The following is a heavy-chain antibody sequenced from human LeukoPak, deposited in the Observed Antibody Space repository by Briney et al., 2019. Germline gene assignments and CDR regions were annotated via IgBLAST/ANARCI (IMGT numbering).Heavy chain of an antibody. V-gene: IGHV3-21*01. Sequence: GGSLRLSCGVSGFTFSSYSMCWVRQAPGKGLEWVSFISSSSSYIYYADSVKGRFSISRDNAKNSLYLQMNSLRAEDTAVCYCARGTMFPYYFDYWGQGTLVTVSS. CDR1: GFTFSSYS. CDR2: ISSSSSYI. D-gene: IGHD3-10*02. CDR3: ARGTMFPYYFDY. J-gene: IGHJ4*02.